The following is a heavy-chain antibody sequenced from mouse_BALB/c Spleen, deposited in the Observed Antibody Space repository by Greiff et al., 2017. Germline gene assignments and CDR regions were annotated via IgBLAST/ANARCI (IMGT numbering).Heavy chain of an antibody. Sequence: DVKLQESGPGLVKPSQSLSLTCTVTGYSITSDYAWNWIRQFPGNKLEWMGYISYSGSTSYNPSLKSRISITRDTSKNQFFLQLNSVTTEDTATYYCARSYGSSRYFDVWGAGTTVTVSS. CDR1: GYSITSDYA. V-gene: IGHV3-2*02. CDR2: ISYSGST. J-gene: IGHJ1*01. CDR3: ARSYGSSRYFDV. D-gene: IGHD1-1*01.